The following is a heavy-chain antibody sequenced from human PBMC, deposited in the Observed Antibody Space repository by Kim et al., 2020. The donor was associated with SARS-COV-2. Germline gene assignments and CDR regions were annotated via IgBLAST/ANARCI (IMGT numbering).Heavy chain of an antibody. Sequence: SGGYYWSWIRQHPGKGLEWIGYIYYSGSTYYNPSLKSRVTISVDTSKNQFSLKLSSVTAADTAVYYCARGRLTIFGVVNSFDYWGQGTLV. J-gene: IGHJ4*02. CDR1: SGGYY. CDR3: ARGRLTIFGVVNSFDY. CDR2: IYYSGST. D-gene: IGHD3-3*01. V-gene: IGHV4-31*02.